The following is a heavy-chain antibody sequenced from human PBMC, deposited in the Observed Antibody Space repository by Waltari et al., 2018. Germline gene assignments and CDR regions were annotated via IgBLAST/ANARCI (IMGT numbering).Heavy chain of an antibody. D-gene: IGHD3-22*01. CDR2: IYYSGGT. V-gene: IGHV4-59*01. CDR3: AREIYYDSSGPGGLYFDY. CDR1: GGPISSYY. J-gene: IGHJ4*02. Sequence: QVQLQESGPGLVKPSETLSLTCTVSGGPISSYYWSWIRKPPGKGLEWIGDIYYSGGTNYNPSLKSRVTISVDTSKNQFSLKLSSVTAADTAVYYCAREIYYDSSGPGGLYFDYWGQGTLVTVSS.